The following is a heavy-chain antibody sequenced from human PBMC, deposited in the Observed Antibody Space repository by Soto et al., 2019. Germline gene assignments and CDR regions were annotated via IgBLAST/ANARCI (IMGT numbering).Heavy chain of an antibody. CDR3: ARASLGIAARPYPQLRWFDP. D-gene: IGHD6-6*01. J-gene: IGHJ5*02. V-gene: IGHV1-18*04. CDR2: ISAYNGNT. Sequence: ASVKVSCKASGYTFTSYGISWVRQAPGQGLEWMGWISAYNGNTNYAQKLQGRVTMTTDTSTSTAYMELRSLRSDDTAVYYCARASLGIAARPYPQLRWFDPWGQRTLVTVSS. CDR1: GYTFTSYG.